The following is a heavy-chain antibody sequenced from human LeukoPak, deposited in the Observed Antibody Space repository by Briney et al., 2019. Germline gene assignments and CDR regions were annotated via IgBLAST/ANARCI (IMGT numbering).Heavy chain of an antibody. CDR1: GGTFSIYS. CDR2: SIPIFDTS. J-gene: IGHJ4*02. D-gene: IGHD3-22*01. CDR3: VRDYDTSGPQKNYFDF. Sequence: ASVKVSCKASGGTFSIYSISWVRQAPGQGLEWMGRSIPIFDTSNYAQNFQGRVTISADKSTGTAYMELNNLRPGDTAVYYCVRDYDTSGPQKNYFDFWGQGTLVTVSS. V-gene: IGHV1-69*06.